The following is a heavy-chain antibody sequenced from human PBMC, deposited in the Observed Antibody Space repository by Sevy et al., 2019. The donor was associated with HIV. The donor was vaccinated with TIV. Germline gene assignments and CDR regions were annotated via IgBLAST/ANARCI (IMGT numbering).Heavy chain of an antibody. CDR1: GFTFSSYW. CDR2: ISSDESRT. Sequence: GGSLRLSCAASGFTFSSYWMYWVRQAPGKGLVWVSRISSDESRTTYADSVKGRFTISRDNAKNTLYLQMNSLRAEDTAVYYCARPNGGNFNGMDVWGQGTTVTVSS. D-gene: IGHD2-8*01. V-gene: IGHV3-74*01. J-gene: IGHJ6*02. CDR3: ARPNGGNFNGMDV.